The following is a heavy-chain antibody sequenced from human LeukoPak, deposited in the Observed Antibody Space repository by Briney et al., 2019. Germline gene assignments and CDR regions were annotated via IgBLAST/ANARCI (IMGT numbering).Heavy chain of an antibody. J-gene: IGHJ6*02. CDR2: IYSGGST. V-gene: IGHV3-53*01. D-gene: IGHD4-17*01. CDR1: GFTVSSNY. Sequence: GGSLRLSCAASGFTVSSNYMSWVRQAPGKGLEWVSVIYSGGSTYYADSVKGRFTISRDNSKNTLYLQMNSLRAEDTAVYYCARDPTIYGDYGYYYYGMDVWGQGTRSPSP. CDR3: ARDPTIYGDYGYYYYGMDV.